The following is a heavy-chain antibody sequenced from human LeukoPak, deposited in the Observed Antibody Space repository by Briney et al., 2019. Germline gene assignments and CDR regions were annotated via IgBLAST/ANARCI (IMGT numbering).Heavy chain of an antibody. CDR3: AELGITMIGGV. V-gene: IGHV3-48*03. J-gene: IGHJ6*04. Sequence: GGSLRLSCAASGFTFSSYEMNWVRQAPGKGLEWVSYISSSGSTIYYADSVKGRFTISRDNAKNSLYLQMNSLRAEDTAVYYCAELGITMIGGVWGKGTRPPSPQ. CDR2: ISSSGSTI. CDR1: GFTFSSYE. D-gene: IGHD3-10*02.